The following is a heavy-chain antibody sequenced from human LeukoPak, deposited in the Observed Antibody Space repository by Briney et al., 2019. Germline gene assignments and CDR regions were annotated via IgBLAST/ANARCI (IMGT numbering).Heavy chain of an antibody. CDR2: ILYDGTTK. CDR1: GFTFNSYA. CDR3: ARDRSGIAVVEYYGMDV. Sequence: GGSLRLSCAASGFTFNSYAMHWVRQAPGKGLEWVAVILYDGTTKYYADFVKGRFSISRDNSKNTLYLQMNSLRAEDTAVYYCARDRSGIAVVEYYGMDVWGQGTTVTVSS. D-gene: IGHD6-19*01. J-gene: IGHJ6*02. V-gene: IGHV3-30-3*01.